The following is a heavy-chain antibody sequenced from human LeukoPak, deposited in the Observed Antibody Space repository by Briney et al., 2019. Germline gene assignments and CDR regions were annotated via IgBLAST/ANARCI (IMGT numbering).Heavy chain of an antibody. CDR2: ISNSGVST. CDR1: GFTFRTYA. J-gene: IGHJ5*02. V-gene: IGHV3-23*01. D-gene: IGHD3-22*01. CDR3: VKEITYYDSNTSP. Sequence: GGSLRLSCAASGFTFRTYAMYWVRQAPGKGLEWVSAISNSGVSTYYADSVKGRFTISRDNSRNTLYLQMNSLRAEDTAVYFCVKEITYYDSNTSPWGQGTLVTVSS.